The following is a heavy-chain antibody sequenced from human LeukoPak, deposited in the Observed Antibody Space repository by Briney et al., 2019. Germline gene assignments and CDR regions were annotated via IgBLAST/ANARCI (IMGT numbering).Heavy chain of an antibody. CDR2: ISGSGGST. Sequence: GGSLRLSCAASGFTFSSYAMSWVRQAPGKGLEWVSAISGSGGSTYYADSVKGRFTISRDNSKNTLYLQLNSLRAEDTAVYYCARKNGDSSGYYRYYYDYWGQRTLVTVSS. V-gene: IGHV3-23*01. CDR1: GFTFSSYA. CDR3: ARKNGDSSGYYRYYYDY. J-gene: IGHJ4*02. D-gene: IGHD3-22*01.